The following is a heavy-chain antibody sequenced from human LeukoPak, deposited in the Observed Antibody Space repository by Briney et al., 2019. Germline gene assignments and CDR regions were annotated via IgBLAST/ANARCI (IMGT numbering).Heavy chain of an antibody. CDR2: IYQSGST. CDR3: ARAVGFCGGGNCYSDAFDV. J-gene: IGHJ3*01. CDR1: GGSISSGSYS. D-gene: IGHD2-15*01. Sequence: SQTLSLTCAVSGGSISSGSYSWSWSRQPLGKGLEWIGNIYQSGSTYYNPSLKGRVAMSIDRSKNQFSLKLSSVTAADTAVYYCARAVGFCGGGNCYSDAFDVWGQGTVVTASS. V-gene: IGHV4-30-2*01.